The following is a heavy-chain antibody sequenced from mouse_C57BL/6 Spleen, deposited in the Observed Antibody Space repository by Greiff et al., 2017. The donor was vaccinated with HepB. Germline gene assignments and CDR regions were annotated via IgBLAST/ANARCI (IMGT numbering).Heavy chain of an antibody. Sequence: QVQLQQPGAELVMPGASVKLSCTASGYTFTSYWMHWVKPRPGQGLEWIGEIDPSDSYTNYNQKFKGKSTLTVDKSSSTAYMQLSSLTSEDSAVYYCARKVLLRSDYFDYWGQGTTLTVSS. CDR1: GYTFTSYW. CDR3: ARKVLLRSDYFDY. V-gene: IGHV1-69*01. J-gene: IGHJ2*01. D-gene: IGHD1-1*01. CDR2: IDPSDSYT.